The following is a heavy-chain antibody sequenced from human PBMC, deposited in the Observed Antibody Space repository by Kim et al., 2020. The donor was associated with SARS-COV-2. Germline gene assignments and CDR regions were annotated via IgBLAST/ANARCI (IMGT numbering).Heavy chain of an antibody. CDR2: VHSTGNT. CDR3: ARHAGASFDS. CDR1: NASFTNYY. Sequence: SETLSLTCSVSNASFTNYYWSWVRQSPGKLLEWVGYVHSTGNTMYNPSLSSRVSISLDTSKNQFSLRLTSVTAADSALYYCARHAGASFDSWGQGAPVTVSS. D-gene: IGHD3-10*01. J-gene: IGHJ4*02. V-gene: IGHV4-59*08.